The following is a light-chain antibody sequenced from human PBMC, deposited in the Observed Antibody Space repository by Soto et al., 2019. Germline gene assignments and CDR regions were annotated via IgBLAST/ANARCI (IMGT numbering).Light chain of an antibody. CDR1: HSVSRY. Sequence: EIVLKQSPATLSLSPGERATLSCRASHSVSRYLAGYQQKPGQAPRLLMYDASNRATGIPARFRRSGSGTDLTRTISSLENEGFAVYYGHQRNNWPLTCGGGTKVEIK. CDR3: HQRNNWPLT. V-gene: IGKV3-11*01. CDR2: DAS. J-gene: IGKJ4*01.